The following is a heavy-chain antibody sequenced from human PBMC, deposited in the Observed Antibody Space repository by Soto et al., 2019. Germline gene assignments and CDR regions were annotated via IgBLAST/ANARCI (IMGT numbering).Heavy chain of an antibody. CDR3: AREELNCGGDCFVY. D-gene: IGHD2-21*01. CDR2: IDSSGSGI. J-gene: IGHJ4*02. Sequence: EVQLVESGGGLVQPGGSLRLSGVGSGFTFSDYEMNWVREAPGKGLEWVSYIDSSGSGIYYADSMKGRFTTFRDNAKNSLYLQMNSLRGEDTAVYYCAREELNCGGDCFVYWGQGTPVTVSS. V-gene: IGHV3-48*03. CDR1: GFTFSDYE.